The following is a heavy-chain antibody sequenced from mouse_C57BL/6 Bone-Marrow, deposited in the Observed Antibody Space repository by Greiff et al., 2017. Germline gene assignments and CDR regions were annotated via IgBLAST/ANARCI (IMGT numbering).Heavy chain of an antibody. V-gene: IGHV1-72*01. J-gene: IGHJ4*01. Sequence: QVQLQQPGAELVKPGASVKLSCKASGYTFTSYWMHWVKQRPGRGLEWLGRIDPNSGGTKYNEKFKSKATLTVDKPSSTAYMKLSSLTSEDSAVYYCAREKYYYLHAMDYWGQGTSVTVSS. CDR1: GYTFTSYW. D-gene: IGHD1-1*01. CDR2: IDPNSGGT. CDR3: AREKYYYLHAMDY.